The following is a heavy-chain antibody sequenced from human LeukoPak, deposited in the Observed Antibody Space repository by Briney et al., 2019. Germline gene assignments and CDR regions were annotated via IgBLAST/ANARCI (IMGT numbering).Heavy chain of an antibody. V-gene: IGHV4-59*01. CDR2: SHYSGST. CDR1: GGSISSYY. J-gene: IGHJ4*02. D-gene: IGHD2-2*01. CDR3: ARAYPAATFDY. Sequence: SETLSLTCSVSGGSISSYYWSWIRQPPGKGLEWIGYSHYSGSTNYNPSLKSRVTISLDTSKNQFSLKLSSVTAADTAVYYCARAYPAATFDYWGQGTLVTVSS.